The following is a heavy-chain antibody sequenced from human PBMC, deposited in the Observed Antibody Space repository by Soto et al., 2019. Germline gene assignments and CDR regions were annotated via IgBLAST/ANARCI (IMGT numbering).Heavy chain of an antibody. Sequence: GGSLRLSCAASGFTFSVSAMHWVRHASGKGLEWVGRIRNKANSYATVYAASVKGRFTISRDDSKNTAYLQMNSLKTEDTAVYYCTRPNFGVVIIGDAFDIWGQGTMVTVSS. CDR3: TRPNFGVVIIGDAFDI. D-gene: IGHD3-3*01. CDR2: IRNKANSYAT. J-gene: IGHJ3*02. CDR1: GFTFSVSA. V-gene: IGHV3-73*01.